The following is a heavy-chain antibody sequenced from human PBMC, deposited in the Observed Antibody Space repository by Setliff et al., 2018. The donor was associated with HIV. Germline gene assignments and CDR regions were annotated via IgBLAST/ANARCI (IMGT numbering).Heavy chain of an antibody. D-gene: IGHD1-26*01. Sequence: GSLRLSCSASGFTFSSNAMHWVRQAPGKGLEYVSSISSNGGSTYYADSVKGRFTISRDNSKNTLYLQMSSLRAEDTAVYYCVKGGRYSADPLDYWGQGTLVTVSS. J-gene: IGHJ4*02. CDR1: GFTFSSNA. V-gene: IGHV3-64D*09. CDR2: ISSNGGST. CDR3: VKGGRYSADPLDY.